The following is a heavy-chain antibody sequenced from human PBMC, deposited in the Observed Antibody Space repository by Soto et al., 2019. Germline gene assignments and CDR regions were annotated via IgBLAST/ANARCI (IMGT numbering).Heavy chain of an antibody. J-gene: IGHJ4*02. CDR1: GFTFSSYA. V-gene: IGHV3-23*01. D-gene: IGHD1-26*01. CDR2: ISGSGGST. Sequence: EVQLLESGGGLVQPGGSLRLSCAASGFTFSSYAMSWVRQAPGKGLEWVSAISGSGGSTYYADSVKGRFIISRDNSKNTLYLQMNSLRAEDTAVYYCAKDLGGATGCFDYWGQGTLVTVSS. CDR3: AKDLGGATGCFDY.